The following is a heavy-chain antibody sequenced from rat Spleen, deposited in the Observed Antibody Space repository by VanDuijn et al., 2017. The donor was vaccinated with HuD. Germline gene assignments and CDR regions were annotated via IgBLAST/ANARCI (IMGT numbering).Heavy chain of an antibody. Sequence: EVQLVESNGGLVQPGRSLKLSCAASGFTFRNYDMAWVRQAPTKGLEWVASISPGGGGTYYRNSVKGRFTVSRDNEKNTQYLQMDSLRSEDTAIYYCTRGYVMDAWGQGASVTVSS. CDR2: ISPGGGGT. CDR1: GFTFRNYD. V-gene: IGHV5S13*01. J-gene: IGHJ4*01. CDR3: TRGYVMDA.